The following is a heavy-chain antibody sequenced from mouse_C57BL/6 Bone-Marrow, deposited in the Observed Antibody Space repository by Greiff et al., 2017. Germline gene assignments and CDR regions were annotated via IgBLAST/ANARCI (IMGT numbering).Heavy chain of an antibody. CDR2: IWGDGST. CDR3: AKAGGNYPYYAMDY. V-gene: IGHV2-3*01. CDR1: GFSLTSYG. Sequence: QVQLQQSGPGLAAPSQSLSITCTVSGFSLTSYGVSWVRQPPGKGLEWLGVIWGDGSTNYHSALISRLSISKDNSKGQVFLKLNSLQTDDTATYYCAKAGGNYPYYAMDYWGQGTSVTVSS. J-gene: IGHJ4*01. D-gene: IGHD2-1*01.